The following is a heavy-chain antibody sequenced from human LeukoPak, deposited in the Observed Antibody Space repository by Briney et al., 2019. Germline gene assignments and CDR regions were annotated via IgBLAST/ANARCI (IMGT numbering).Heavy chain of an antibody. Sequence: ASVKVSCKASGYTFTSHAMHWVRQAPGQRLEWMGWINAGNGNTKYSQKFQGRVTITRDTSASTAYMELSSLRSEDTAVYYCARAASRATFDPWGQGTLVTVSS. V-gene: IGHV1-3*01. J-gene: IGHJ5*02. CDR1: GYTFTSHA. CDR2: INAGNGNT. CDR3: ARAASRATFDP.